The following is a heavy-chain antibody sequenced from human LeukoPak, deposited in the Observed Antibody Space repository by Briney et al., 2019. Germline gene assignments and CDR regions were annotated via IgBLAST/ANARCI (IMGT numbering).Heavy chain of an antibody. CDR3: AGRRNSGWYAY. Sequence: GGSLRLSCATSGFTVSSNYMSWVRQGPGKGLEWVSVIYDSGTTYYADSVKGRFLIFRDTSKNTVDLQMNSLRVEDTAVYYCAGRRNSGWYAYWGQGTLVTVSS. V-gene: IGHV3-53*01. D-gene: IGHD6-19*01. J-gene: IGHJ4*02. CDR1: GFTVSSNY. CDR2: IYDSGTT.